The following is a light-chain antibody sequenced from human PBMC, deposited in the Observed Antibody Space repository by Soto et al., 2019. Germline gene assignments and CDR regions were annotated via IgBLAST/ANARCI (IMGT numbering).Light chain of an antibody. Sequence: DIQLTQSPSFLSASVGDRVTITCRASQGISSYLAWYQQKPGKAPKLLIYAASTLQSGVPSRFSGSGSGTEFTLTISSLQPEDFATYYCQRRDSYSTVGQGTRLEIK. J-gene: IGKJ5*01. CDR2: AAS. CDR3: QRRDSYST. CDR1: QGISSY. V-gene: IGKV1-9*01.